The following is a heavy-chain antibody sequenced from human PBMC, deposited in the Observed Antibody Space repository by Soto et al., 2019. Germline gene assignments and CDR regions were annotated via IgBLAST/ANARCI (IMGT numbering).Heavy chain of an antibody. D-gene: IGHD7-27*01. CDR3: AKGLGTADYYYYYGMDI. V-gene: IGHV3-21*01. J-gene: IGHJ6*02. Sequence: EVQLVESGGGLVKPGGSLRLSCAASGFTFSSYSMNWVRQAPGKGLEWVSSISSSSSYIYYADSVKGRFTISRDNAKNSLYLQMNSLRAEDTAVYYCAKGLGTADYYYYYGMDIWGQGTTVTVSS. CDR1: GFTFSSYS. CDR2: ISSSSSYI.